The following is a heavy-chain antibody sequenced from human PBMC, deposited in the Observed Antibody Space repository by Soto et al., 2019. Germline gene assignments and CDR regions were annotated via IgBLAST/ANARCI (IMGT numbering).Heavy chain of an antibody. D-gene: IGHD3-16*01. Sequence: ASVKVSCKASGYTFSNFGISWVRQAPGEGLEWMGWISPNSEKTKIAQRFQGRVTMTTDISTSTSYLELRGLTSDDTAVYYCARLIGNSWLDSWGQGTLVTVSS. CDR1: GYTFSNFG. CDR3: ARLIGNSWLDS. CDR2: ISPNSEKT. J-gene: IGHJ5*01. V-gene: IGHV1-18*01.